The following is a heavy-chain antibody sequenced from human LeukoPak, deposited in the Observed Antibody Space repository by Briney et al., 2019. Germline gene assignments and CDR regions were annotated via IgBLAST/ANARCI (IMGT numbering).Heavy chain of an antibody. J-gene: IGHJ4*02. Sequence: PGASLRLSCAASGFIFSGCAIHWVRQAPGEGLEWVSAISDSGGTTYYADSVKGRFTISRDNSKNTLYLQIKSLRAEDTAVYYCAKAPRGTYYFDYWGQGTLVTVSS. CDR2: ISDSGGTT. CDR1: GFIFSGCA. CDR3: AKAPRGTYYFDY. D-gene: IGHD3-16*01. V-gene: IGHV3-23*01.